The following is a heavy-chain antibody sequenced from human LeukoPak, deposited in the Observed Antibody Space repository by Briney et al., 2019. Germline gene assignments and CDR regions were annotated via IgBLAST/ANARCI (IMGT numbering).Heavy chain of an antibody. J-gene: IGHJ6*02. CDR2: IYYSGTT. D-gene: IGHD4-17*01. V-gene: IGHV4-59*01. Sequence: SSETLSLTCTVSAGSISYYYWSWIRQSPGKGLEWIGYIYYSGTTNYNPSLKRRVTISVDTSKNQFSLQLRSVTAADTAVYYCAREDPQTTVPEGMDVWGQGTTVTVSS. CDR3: AREDPQTTVPEGMDV. CDR1: AGSISYYY.